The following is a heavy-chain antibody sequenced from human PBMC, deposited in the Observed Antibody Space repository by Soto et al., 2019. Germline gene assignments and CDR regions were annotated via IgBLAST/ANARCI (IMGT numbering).Heavy chain of an antibody. Sequence: ASVKVSCKASGGTFSSYAISWVRQAPGQGLEWMGGIIPIFGTANYAQKFQGRVTITADESTSTAYMELSSLRSEDTAVYYCAREPSGKNWFYPWGQGTLVTVSS. CDR2: IIPIFGTA. CDR3: AREPSGKNWFYP. V-gene: IGHV1-69*13. D-gene: IGHD6-25*01. J-gene: IGHJ5*02. CDR1: GGTFSSYA.